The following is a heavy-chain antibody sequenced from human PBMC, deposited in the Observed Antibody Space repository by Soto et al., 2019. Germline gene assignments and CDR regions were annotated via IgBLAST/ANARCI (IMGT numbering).Heavy chain of an antibody. Sequence: EVQLVESGGGLVKPGGSLRLSCAASGFTFNNAWMTWVRQAPGKGLEWVGRIKSKADGETTDYAAPVKGRFTISRDDSKNTLYLEMNSLKTEDTAVYYCATDGPYRSSSVWFDPCGQGTLVTVSP. CDR1: GFTFNNAW. D-gene: IGHD6-6*01. J-gene: IGHJ5*02. V-gene: IGHV3-15*01. CDR2: IKSKADGETT. CDR3: ATDGPYRSSSVWFDP.